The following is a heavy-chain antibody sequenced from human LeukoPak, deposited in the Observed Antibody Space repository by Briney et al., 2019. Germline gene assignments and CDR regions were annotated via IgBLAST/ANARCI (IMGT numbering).Heavy chain of an antibody. CDR1: GGTFSSYA. D-gene: IGHD3-10*01. CDR2: IIPIFGTA. CDR3: ARGGNPGSYYNGEY. V-gene: IGHV1-69*13. J-gene: IGHJ4*02. Sequence: ASVKVSCKASGGTFSSYAISWVRQAPGQGLEWMGGIIPIFGTANYAQKFQGRVTITADESTSTAYMELSSLRSEGTAVYYCARGGNPGSYYNGEYWGQGTLVTVSS.